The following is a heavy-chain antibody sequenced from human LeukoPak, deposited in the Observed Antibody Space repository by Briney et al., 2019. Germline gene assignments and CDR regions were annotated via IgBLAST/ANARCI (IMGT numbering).Heavy chain of an antibody. CDR3: ARARQTPSPPRNSEFDY. CDR1: GDSVSSNSAA. V-gene: IGHV6-1*01. Sequence: SQSLSLTCAISGDSVSSNSAAWNWIRQSPSRGLEWLGRTYYRSKWYNDYAVSVKSRITINPDTSKNQFSLQLNSVTPEDTAVYYCARARQTPSPPRNSEFDYWGQGTLVTVSS. CDR2: TYYRSKWYN. J-gene: IGHJ4*02. D-gene: IGHD4-23*01.